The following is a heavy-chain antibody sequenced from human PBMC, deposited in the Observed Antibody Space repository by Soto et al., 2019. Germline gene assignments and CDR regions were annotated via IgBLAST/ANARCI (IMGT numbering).Heavy chain of an antibody. D-gene: IGHD3-16*01. CDR3: ARGGTPS. J-gene: IGHJ4*02. Sequence: PETLSLTCTVSGGCISSYYWGWIRQPPGKGLEWIGYIYYSGSTNYNPSLKRRVTISVDTSKNQFSLKLSSVTAAGTAVYYCARGGTPSWGQGSLVTVSS. CDR2: IYYSGST. V-gene: IGHV4-59*01. CDR1: GGCISSYY.